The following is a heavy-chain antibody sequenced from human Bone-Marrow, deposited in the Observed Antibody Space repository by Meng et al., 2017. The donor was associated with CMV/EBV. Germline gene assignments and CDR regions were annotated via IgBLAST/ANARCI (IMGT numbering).Heavy chain of an antibody. V-gene: IGHV1-2*02. Sequence: ASVTVSCKASGYTFTGSYMHWVRQAPGQGLEWMGWINPNSGGTNYAQKFQGRVTMTRDTSISTAYMELSRLRSEDTAVYYWASEIGIAAHRPVEWLGLQYYYYGMDVWGQGTTVTVSS. J-gene: IGHJ6*02. D-gene: IGHD6-6*01. CDR2: INPNSGGT. CDR3: ASEIGIAAHRPVEWLGLQYYYYGMDV. CDR1: GYTFTGSY.